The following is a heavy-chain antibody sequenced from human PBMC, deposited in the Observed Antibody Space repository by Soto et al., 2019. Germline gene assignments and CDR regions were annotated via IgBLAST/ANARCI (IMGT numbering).Heavy chain of an antibody. CDR3: ARDRSRLIAAAGHNWFDP. CDR2: IYYSGST. V-gene: IGHV4-59*01. D-gene: IGHD6-13*01. CDR1: GGSISSYY. Sequence: SETLSLTCTVSGGSISSYYWSWIRQPPGKGLEWIGYIYYSGSTNYNPSLKSRVTISVDTSKNQFSLKLSSVTAADTAVYYCARDRSRLIAAAGHNWFDPWGQGTLVTVSS. J-gene: IGHJ5*02.